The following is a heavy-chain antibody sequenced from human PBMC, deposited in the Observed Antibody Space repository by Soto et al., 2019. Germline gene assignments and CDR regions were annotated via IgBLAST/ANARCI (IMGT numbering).Heavy chain of an antibody. V-gene: IGHV3-48*02. CDR3: ARQIYHDSSAWD. J-gene: IGHJ4*02. CDR1: GFSVSDCD. D-gene: IGHD3-22*01. CDR2: ISRISSAT. Sequence: EVHLVESGGGLVQPGGSLRLSCAASGFSVSDCDMNWVRQAPGKGLEWISHISRISSATYYADSVKGRFTISRDNAKNSLYLQMNSLRDEDTAVYFCARQIYHDSSAWDWGQGTLVTVSS.